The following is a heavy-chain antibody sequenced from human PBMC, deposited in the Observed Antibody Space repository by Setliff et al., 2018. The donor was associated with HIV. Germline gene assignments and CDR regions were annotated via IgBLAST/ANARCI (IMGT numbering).Heavy chain of an antibody. J-gene: IGHJ4*02. D-gene: IGHD6-19*01. Sequence: ASETLSLTCTVSGGSISTSYWNWIRQPPGKALEWIAYIYISGTTNYNPSLKSRVTISLDTSRNQFSLKLRSVTAADTAVYYCEVAGQWGQGTLVTVSS. CDR1: GGSISTSY. CDR3: EVAGQ. CDR2: IYISGTT. V-gene: IGHV4-4*09.